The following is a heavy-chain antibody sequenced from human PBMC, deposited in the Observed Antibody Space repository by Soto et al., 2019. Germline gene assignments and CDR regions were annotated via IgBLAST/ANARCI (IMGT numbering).Heavy chain of an antibody. CDR2: ISGGGSST. V-gene: IGHV3-23*01. Sequence: EVQLLESGGGLVQPGGSLRLSCAASGFTFSTYAMNWVRQAPGKGLEWVSTISGGGSSTYYADSVKGRFTISRDNSKNMLYLPKNSLRAEDTAFYFCDRVAHYDFWSGCAYYFDYWGQGTLVTVSS. CDR1: GFTFSTYA. J-gene: IGHJ4*02. CDR3: DRVAHYDFWSGCAYYFDY. D-gene: IGHD3-3*01.